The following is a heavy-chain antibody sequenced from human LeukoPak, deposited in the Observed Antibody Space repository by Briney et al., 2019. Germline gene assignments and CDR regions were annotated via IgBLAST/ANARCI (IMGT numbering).Heavy chain of an antibody. J-gene: IGHJ4*02. Sequence: GGSLRLSCAASGFTFSSYGMHWVRQAPGRGREWVAFIRYTGSDKYYADSVKGRFTISRDNSKNTLYLQMSSRRAEETAVYYCARKVLNYFDHWGQGPQVTVSS. CDR1: GFTFSSYG. CDR2: IRYTGSDK. V-gene: IGHV3-30*02. CDR3: ARKVLNYFDH.